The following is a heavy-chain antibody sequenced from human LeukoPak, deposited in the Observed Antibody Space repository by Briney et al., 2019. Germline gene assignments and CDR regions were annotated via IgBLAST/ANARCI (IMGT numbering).Heavy chain of an antibody. CDR1: GFTFSSYA. D-gene: IGHD2-8*02. J-gene: IGHJ4*02. CDR2: ISYDGSNK. CDR3: TKAPEKSCTGVFCYPFDY. V-gene: IGHV3-30*04. Sequence: GGSLRLSCAASGFTFSSYAMHWVRQAPGKGLEWVALISYDGSNKYHADSVKGRFTISRDNSRNTLYLQMNSLRAEDTAVYYCTKAPEKSCTGVFCYPFDYWGQGTLVTVSS.